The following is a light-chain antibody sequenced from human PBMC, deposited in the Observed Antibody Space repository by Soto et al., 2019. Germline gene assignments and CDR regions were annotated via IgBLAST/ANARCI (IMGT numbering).Light chain of an antibody. CDR1: QNVNNY. V-gene: IGKV1-39*01. CDR2: GAS. J-gene: IGKJ5*01. Sequence: DVQMTQSPSSLSAFVGDTVTITCRASQNVNNYLNWYQQKPGEAPRLLIYGASNLHSGVPSRFSGSRSGTDFTFTISNLQPEDCATYFCQQTYNTPPFTFGQGTRLDI. CDR3: QQTYNTPPFT.